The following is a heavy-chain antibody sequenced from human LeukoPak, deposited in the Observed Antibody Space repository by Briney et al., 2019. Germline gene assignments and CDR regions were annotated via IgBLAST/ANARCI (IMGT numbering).Heavy chain of an antibody. CDR3: ARDVRGIAAATYCDWLDP. V-gene: IGHV4-4*02. Sequence: PSETLSLTCAVSGGSISSSNWWSWVRQPPGKGLEWIGEIYHSGSTNYNPSLKSRVTISVDKSKNQFSLKLSSVTAADTAVYYCARDVRGIAAATYCDWLDPWGQGTLVTVSS. CDR1: GGSISSSNW. CDR2: IYHSGST. J-gene: IGHJ5*02. D-gene: IGHD6-13*01.